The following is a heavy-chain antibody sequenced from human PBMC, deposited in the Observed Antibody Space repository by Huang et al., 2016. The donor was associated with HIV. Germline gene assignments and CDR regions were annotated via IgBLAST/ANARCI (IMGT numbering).Heavy chain of an antibody. V-gene: IGHV4-39*01. Sequence: QLQLQESGPGLVKPSETLSLTCTVSGGSISSSSYYWGWIRQSPGKGLAWIGSIYYSGKGYYNPSLKSRVTMSVDRSSNQFSLKMHSVTAADTAVYYCASRTTVTTTSNYHYFYMDVWGKGTTVIVSS. J-gene: IGHJ6*03. CDR3: ASRTTVTTTSNYHYFYMDV. D-gene: IGHD4-17*01. CDR1: GGSISSSSYY. CDR2: IYYSGKG.